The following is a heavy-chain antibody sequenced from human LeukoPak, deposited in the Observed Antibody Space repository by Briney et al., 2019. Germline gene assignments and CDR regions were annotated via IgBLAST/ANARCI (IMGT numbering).Heavy chain of an antibody. CDR2: IYPGDSDT. J-gene: IGHJ4*02. Sequence: GESLKISCKGSGYSFTIYWIGWVRQMPGKGLEWMGIIYPGDSDTRYSPSFQGQVTISADKSISTAYLQWSSLKASDTAMYYCARSMGDDSTTWYFAYWGQGTLVTVSS. CDR3: ARSMGDDSTTWYFAY. D-gene: IGHD6-13*01. V-gene: IGHV5-51*01. CDR1: GYSFTIYW.